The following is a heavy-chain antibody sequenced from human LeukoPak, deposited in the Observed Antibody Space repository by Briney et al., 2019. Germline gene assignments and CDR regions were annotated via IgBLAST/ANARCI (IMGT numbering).Heavy chain of an antibody. J-gene: IGHJ4*02. V-gene: IGHV3-11*01. CDR3: ARHKQRVRGFDY. Sequence: KAGGSLRLSCAASGFTFSDHYMSWIRQAPGKGLEGLSFINDSGDPTYNADSAKGRFTISRDNAKDSLFLQLSSLRAEDTAVYYCARHKQRVRGFDYWGQGTLVIVSS. CDR1: GFTFSDHY. D-gene: IGHD3-10*01. CDR2: INDSGDPT.